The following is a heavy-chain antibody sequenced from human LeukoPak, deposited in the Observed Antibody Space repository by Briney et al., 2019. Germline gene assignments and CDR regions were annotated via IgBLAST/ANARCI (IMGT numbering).Heavy chain of an antibody. CDR3: AKEGEEDYDSSGYFDY. Sequence: PGRSLRLSCAASGFTFSSYGMHWVRQAPGKGLEWVAVISYDGSNKYYADSVKGRFTISRDNSRNTLYLQMNSLRAEDTAVYYCAKEGEEDYDSSGYFDYWGQRTLVTVSS. CDR1: GFTFSSYG. CDR2: ISYDGSNK. V-gene: IGHV3-30*18. J-gene: IGHJ4*02. D-gene: IGHD3-22*01.